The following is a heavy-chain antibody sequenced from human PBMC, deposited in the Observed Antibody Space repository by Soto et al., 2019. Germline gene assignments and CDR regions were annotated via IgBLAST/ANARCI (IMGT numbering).Heavy chain of an antibody. J-gene: IGHJ3*02. V-gene: IGHV3-15*01. CDR2: IKSKTDGGTT. CDR3: TTELLIVGATFDI. Sequence: GGSLRLSCAASGFTFSNAWMSWVRQAPGKGLEWVGRIKSKTDGGTTDYAAPVKGRFTISRDDSKNTLYLQMNSLKTEDTAVYYCTTELLIVGATFDIWGQGTMVTVSS. D-gene: IGHD1-26*01. CDR1: GFTFSNAW.